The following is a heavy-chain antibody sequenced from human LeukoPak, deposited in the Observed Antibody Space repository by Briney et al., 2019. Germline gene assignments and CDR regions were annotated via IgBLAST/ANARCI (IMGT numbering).Heavy chain of an antibody. CDR2: IYYSGST. CDR1: GGSISSGGYY. CDR3: ARSDACSSTSCQGFWSGYSSARLDY. J-gene: IGHJ4*02. V-gene: IGHV4-31*03. Sequence: SQTLSLTCTVSGGSISSGGYYWSWIRQHPGKGLEWIGYIYYSGSTYYNPSLKSRITISVDTSKNQFSLKLSSVTAADTAVYYCARSDACSSTSCQGFWSGYSSARLDYWGQGTLVTVSS. D-gene: IGHD2-2*01.